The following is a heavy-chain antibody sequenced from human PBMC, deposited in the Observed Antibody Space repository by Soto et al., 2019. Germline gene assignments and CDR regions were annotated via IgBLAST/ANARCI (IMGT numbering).Heavy chain of an antibody. CDR1: GGSLSGYY. CDR3: ARNLRASLYYGMDV. CDR2: INHSGST. Sequence: PSETLSLTCAVYGGSLSGYYWSWIRQPPGKGLEWIGEINHSGSTNYNPSLKSRVTISVDTSKNQFSLKLSSVTAADTAVYYCARNLRASLYYGMDVWGQGTTVTVSS. D-gene: IGHD4-17*01. V-gene: IGHV4-34*01. J-gene: IGHJ6*02.